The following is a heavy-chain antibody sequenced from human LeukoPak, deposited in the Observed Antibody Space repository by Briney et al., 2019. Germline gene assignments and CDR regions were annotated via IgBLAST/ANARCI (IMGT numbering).Heavy chain of an antibody. J-gene: IGHJ4*02. CDR2: IKQDGSEK. Sequence: GGSLRLSCAASGFTSSSYWMSWVRQAPGKGLEWVANIKQDGSEKYYVDSVKGRFTISRDNAENSLYLQMNSLRAENTAVYYCARDKLSGYYYDSSGYWPIDYWGQGTLVTVSS. CDR3: ARDKLSGYYYDSSGYWPIDY. D-gene: IGHD3-22*01. CDR1: GFTSSSYW. V-gene: IGHV3-7*01.